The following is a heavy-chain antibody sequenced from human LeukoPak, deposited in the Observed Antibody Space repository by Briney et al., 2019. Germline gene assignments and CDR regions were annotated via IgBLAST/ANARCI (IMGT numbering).Heavy chain of an antibody. V-gene: IGHV1-46*01. Sequence: ASVKVSCKTSGDTFTRNWMHWIRQGPGQGLEWMGVINPTGDYTMYAQKFQGRVIVTRDMSPNTDYMELGSLRSDDTAVYYCARDHSIDDKSWWLDPWGQGTLVTVSS. D-gene: IGHD1-1*01. J-gene: IGHJ5*02. CDR3: ARDHSIDDKSWWLDP. CDR2: INPTGDYT. CDR1: GDTFTRNW.